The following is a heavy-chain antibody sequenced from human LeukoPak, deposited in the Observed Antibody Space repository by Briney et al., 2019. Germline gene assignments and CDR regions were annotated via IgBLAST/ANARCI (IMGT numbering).Heavy chain of an antibody. CDR3: ARDLGGAVVTPFDY. Sequence: ASVKVSCKASGYTFSGYYLHWVRQAPGQGLEWMGWINPKSGGTSYAQKFQGRVTMTRGTSINTAYMELSGLTSDDTAVYSCARDLGGAVVTPFDYWGQGSLVTVS. CDR2: INPKSGGT. J-gene: IGHJ4*02. D-gene: IGHD4-23*01. V-gene: IGHV1-2*02. CDR1: GYTFSGYY.